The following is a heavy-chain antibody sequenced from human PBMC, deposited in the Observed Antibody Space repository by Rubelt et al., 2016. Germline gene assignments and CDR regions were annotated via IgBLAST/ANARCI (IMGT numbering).Heavy chain of an antibody. V-gene: IGHV4-39*07. D-gene: IGHD6-13*01. J-gene: IGHJ4*02. Sequence: QVQLQESGPGLVKPSETLSLTCTASDGFISSSYYWGWIRQPPGKGLEWIGEINHSGSTTYNPSLKSRVTISVDTSKNQFSLKLSSVTAADTAVYYCAADFLGAAGTGDWGQGTLVTVSS. CDR2: INHSGST. CDR3: AADFLGAAGTGD. CDR1: DGFISSSYY.